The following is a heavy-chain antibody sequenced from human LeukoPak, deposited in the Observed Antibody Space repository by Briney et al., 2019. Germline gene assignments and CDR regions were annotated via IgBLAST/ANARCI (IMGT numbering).Heavy chain of an antibody. Sequence: PSETLSLTCTVSGGSISSGGYCWSWIRQHPGKGLEWIEYIYYSGSTYYNPSLKSRVTISVDTSKNQFSLKLSSVTAADTAVYYCARGYGDYDYWGQGTLVTVSS. V-gene: IGHV4-31*03. J-gene: IGHJ4*02. D-gene: IGHD4-17*01. CDR3: ARGYGDYDY. CDR2: IYYSGST. CDR1: GGSISSGGYC.